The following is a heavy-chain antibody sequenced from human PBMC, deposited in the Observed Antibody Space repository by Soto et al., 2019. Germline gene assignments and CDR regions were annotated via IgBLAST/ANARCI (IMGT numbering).Heavy chain of an antibody. CDR2: ISSNGGST. J-gene: IGHJ4*02. Sequence: EVQLVESGGGLVQPGGSLRLSCAASGFTFSSYAMHWVRQAPGKGLEYVSAISSNGGSTYYANSVKGRFTISRDNSKNTRYRQMGSLRAEDMAVYYCARTGLDTAMVIVFDYWGQGTLVSVSS. CDR1: GFTFSSYA. D-gene: IGHD5-18*01. V-gene: IGHV3-64*01. CDR3: ARTGLDTAMVIVFDY.